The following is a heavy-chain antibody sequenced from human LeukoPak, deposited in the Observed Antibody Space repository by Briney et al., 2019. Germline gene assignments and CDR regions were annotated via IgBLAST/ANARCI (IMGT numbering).Heavy chain of an antibody. CDR3: ARHSGLRSPFDP. CDR2: IYSSGNT. J-gene: IGHJ5*02. D-gene: IGHD3-3*01. V-gene: IGHV4-39*01. CDR1: GGSISTTNYY. Sequence: SETLSLTCTVSGGSISTTNYYWGWIRQPPGRDLEWIGSIYSSGNTYYNPSLESRVAISVDTSKNQLSLKLTSATAADTSVYYCARHSGLRSPFDPWGQGTLVTVSS.